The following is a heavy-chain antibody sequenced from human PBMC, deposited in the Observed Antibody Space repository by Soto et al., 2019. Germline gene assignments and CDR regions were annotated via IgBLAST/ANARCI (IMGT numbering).Heavy chain of an antibody. D-gene: IGHD4-4*01. V-gene: IGHV4-30-2*01. CDR3: ARDVDGYSHFDD. Sequence: QVQLRESGSGLVKPSQTLSLTCSVSGASVTRDGNCWTWIRQPPGKGLEFVASIYHGGGTFYNPSLRSRVTISLDRSKNQFSLKLTSVTAADTAVYYCARDVDGYSHFDDWGQGTLVTVSS. CDR2: IYHGGGT. CDR1: GASVTRDGNC. J-gene: IGHJ4*02.